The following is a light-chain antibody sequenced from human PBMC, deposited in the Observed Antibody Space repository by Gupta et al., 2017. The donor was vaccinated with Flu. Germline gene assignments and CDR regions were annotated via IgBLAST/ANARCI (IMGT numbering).Light chain of an antibody. CDR2: STY. J-gene: IGLJ3*02. CDR1: ARAVTIADY. CDR3: MLHYASQV. V-gene: IGLV7-43*01. Sequence: SSARAVTIADYANCFQQKPAQAPMSLIFSTYNKHSWTPARFSGSLLGDKATLTLSDVQPEDEAEYFCMLHYASQVFGGGTKLTVL.